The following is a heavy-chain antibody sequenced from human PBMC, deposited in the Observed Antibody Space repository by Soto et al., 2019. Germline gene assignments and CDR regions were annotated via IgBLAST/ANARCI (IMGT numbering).Heavy chain of an antibody. D-gene: IGHD3-9*01. V-gene: IGHV2-5*02. CDR3: AHRRGDLLTVHYYFDD. CDR2: ISLDGEK. J-gene: IGHJ4*02. CDR1: GFSLNTRGVG. Sequence: ITLKESGPTLVKPTQTLKLTCTFSGFSLNTRGVGVGWIRQPPGKALEWLALISLDGEKHYSPSLKSRLTITNDTSENQVVLTMTNMDPVDSATYFCAHRRGDLLTVHYYFDDLGEGTLVTVSS.